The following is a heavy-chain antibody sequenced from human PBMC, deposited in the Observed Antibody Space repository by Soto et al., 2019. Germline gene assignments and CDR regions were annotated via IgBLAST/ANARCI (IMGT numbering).Heavy chain of an antibody. J-gene: IGHJ4*02. CDR1: GFTFSSYT. V-gene: IGHV3-21*01. CDR2: ISSGSRYM. Sequence: GGSLRLSCAASGFTFSSYTMNWVRQAPGKGLEWVSCISSGSRYMYYADSVKGRFTVSRDNGKNLVYLQMSSLRVEDTAVYYCARDLASWELLDYWGQGSLVTV. CDR3: ARDLASWELLDY. D-gene: IGHD1-26*01.